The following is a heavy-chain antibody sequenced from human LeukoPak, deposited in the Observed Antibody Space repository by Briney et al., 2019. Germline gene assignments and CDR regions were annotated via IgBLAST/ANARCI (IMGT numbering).Heavy chain of an antibody. J-gene: IGHJ3*02. CDR2: IYHSGST. Sequence: SETLSLTCAVSGGSISSSNWWSWVRQPPGKGLEWIGEIYHSGSTNYNPSLKSRVTMSVDTSKNQFSLKLSSVTAADTAVYYCARGVLFGNLRDAFDIWGQGTMVTVSS. D-gene: IGHD1-14*01. V-gene: IGHV4-4*02. CDR3: ARGVLFGNLRDAFDI. CDR1: GGSISSSNW.